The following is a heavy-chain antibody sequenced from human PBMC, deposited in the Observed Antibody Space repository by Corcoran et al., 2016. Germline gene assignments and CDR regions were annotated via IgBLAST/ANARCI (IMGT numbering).Heavy chain of an antibody. CDR2: IYPGDSDN. V-gene: IGHV5-51*01. CDR3: ARRAHISPYYHSIDS. CDR1: GYNFADYW. D-gene: IGHD3-22*01. J-gene: IGHJ4*02. Sequence: EVQLVQSGAEVKKPGESLKISCEVSGYNFADYWIGWVRQMPGKGLEWMGIIYPGDSDNRYSPSFQGLVTISAGKSINTAYLRWSSLKASDTSMYYCARRAHISPYYHSIDSWGQGTLVTVSS.